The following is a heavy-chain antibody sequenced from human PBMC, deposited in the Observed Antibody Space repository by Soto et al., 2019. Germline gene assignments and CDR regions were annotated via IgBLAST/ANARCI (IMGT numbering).Heavy chain of an antibody. CDR1: GFSLSTSGVG. J-gene: IGHJ4*02. V-gene: IGHV2-5*01. Sequence: SGPTLVNPTQTLTLTCTFSGFSLSTSGVGVGWIRQPPGKALEWLALIYWNDDKRYSPSLKSRLTITKDTSKNRVVLTMTNMDPVDTATYYCAHSMITFGGVIAYCHFDYWGQGTLVTVSS. CDR2: IYWNDDK. CDR3: AHSMITFGGVIAYCHFDY. D-gene: IGHD3-16*02.